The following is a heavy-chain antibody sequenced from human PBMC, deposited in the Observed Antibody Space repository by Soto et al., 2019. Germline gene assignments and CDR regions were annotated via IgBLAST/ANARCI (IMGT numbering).Heavy chain of an antibody. D-gene: IGHD3-22*01. V-gene: IGHV3-30*04. CDR1: GFNFNIHA. J-gene: IGHJ5*02. Sequence: PGGSLRLSCAAPGFNFNIHALHWLRQAPGKGLEWVAVLSPNGKNQYYADSVKGRFTTSSDTSKSTLYLQMTSLRPEDTAMYYCASGADFYYDTSRSWGQGTLVTVSS. CDR2: LSPNGKNQ. CDR3: ASGADFYYDTSRS.